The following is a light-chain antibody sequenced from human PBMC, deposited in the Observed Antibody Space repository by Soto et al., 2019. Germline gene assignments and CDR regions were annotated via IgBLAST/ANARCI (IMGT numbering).Light chain of an antibody. J-gene: IGKJ5*01. CDR2: DVS. CDR3: QQCNNWPPIT. Sequence: EIVLTQSPATLSLFPGERATLSCRASQSVSKCLAWYQQKPGQAPRLLIYDVSSRAPGIPARFSGSGSGTDFTLTISSLEPEDFAVYYCQQCNNWPPITFGQGTRLEI. CDR1: QSVSKC. V-gene: IGKV3-11*01.